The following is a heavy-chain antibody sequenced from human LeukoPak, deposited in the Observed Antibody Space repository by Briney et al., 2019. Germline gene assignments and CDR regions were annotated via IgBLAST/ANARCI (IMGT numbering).Heavy chain of an antibody. CDR3: ARDEGSDRDYYHYYMDV. V-gene: IGHV3-48*04. D-gene: IGHD6-6*01. CDR2: ISSSSSTI. CDR1: GFTFSSYS. J-gene: IGHJ6*03. Sequence: GGSLRLSCAASGFTFSSYSMNWVRQAPGKGLEWVSYISSSSSTIYYADSVKGRFTISRDNAKNSLYLQMNSLRAEDTAVYYCARDEGSDRDYYHYYMDVWGKGTTVTVSS.